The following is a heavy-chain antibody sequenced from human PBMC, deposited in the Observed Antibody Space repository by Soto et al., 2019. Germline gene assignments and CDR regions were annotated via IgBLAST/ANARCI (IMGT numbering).Heavy chain of an antibody. CDR3: AAYCGGDCYRGWFDP. V-gene: IGHV1-69*02. J-gene: IGHJ5*02. Sequence: QVQLVQSGAEVKKPGSSVKVSCKASGSTFSSYTISWVRQAPGQGLEWMGRIIPILGIANYAQKFQGRVTITADKSTSTAYMELSSLRSEDTAVYYCAAYCGGDCYRGWFDPWGQGTLVTVSS. CDR2: IIPILGIA. CDR1: GSTFSSYT. D-gene: IGHD2-21*02.